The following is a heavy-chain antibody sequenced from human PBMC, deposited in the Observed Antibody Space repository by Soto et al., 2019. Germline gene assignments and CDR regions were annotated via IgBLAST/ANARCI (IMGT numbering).Heavy chain of an antibody. CDR3: AKELRVFGSYKGWGADY. CDR1: GFTFSSYG. CDR2: ISYDGSNK. J-gene: IGHJ4*02. V-gene: IGHV3-30*18. D-gene: IGHD1-26*01. Sequence: VQLVESGGGLVKPGGSLRLSCAASGFTFSSYGMHWVRQAPGKGLEWVAVISYDGSNKYYADSVKGRFTISRDNSKNKLYLQMNSLRAEDTAVYYCAKELRVFGSYKGWGADYWGQGTLVTVSS.